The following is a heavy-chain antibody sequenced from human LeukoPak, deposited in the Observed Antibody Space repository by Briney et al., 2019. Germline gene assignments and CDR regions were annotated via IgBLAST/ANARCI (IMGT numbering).Heavy chain of an antibody. V-gene: IGHV4-4*07. CDR1: GGSISSYY. Sequence: SETLSLTCTVSGGSISSYYWNWIRQPAGKGLEWIGHIYTGGSTNHNSSLKSRVTMSVDTSKNQFSVKLNSVIAADTAMYYCSRGVYLGNGYYFDYWGQGTLVTVSS. CDR2: IYTGGST. D-gene: IGHD2-8*01. CDR3: SRGVYLGNGYYFDY. J-gene: IGHJ4*02.